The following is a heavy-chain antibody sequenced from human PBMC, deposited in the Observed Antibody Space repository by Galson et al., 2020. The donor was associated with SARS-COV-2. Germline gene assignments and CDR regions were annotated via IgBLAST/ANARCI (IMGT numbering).Heavy chain of an antibody. D-gene: IGHD3-3*01. CDR1: GASISSRSYY. J-gene: IGHJ6*02. CDR3: ARGNSPCVTIFGVLTGTCGMDV. Sequence: SETLSLTCTVSGASISSRSYYWSWIRQPAGKGLEWIGRIYKSGNTNYNPSLWSQVTISVDTSKNQFSLKLTSVTAADTAVYYCARGNSPCVTIFGVLTGTCGMDVWGQGTTVTVSS. V-gene: IGHV4-61*02. CDR2: IYKSGNT.